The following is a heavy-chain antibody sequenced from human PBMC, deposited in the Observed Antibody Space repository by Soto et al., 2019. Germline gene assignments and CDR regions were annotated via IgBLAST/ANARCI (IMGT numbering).Heavy chain of an antibody. V-gene: IGHV1-18*01. CDR3: ARDRPTSSIRARDYYYAMDV. Sequence: QVQLVQSGAEVKKPGASVKVSCKASGYSLITYGISWVRQAPGQGLEWMGWISTYNGNTNYAQKLQGRITMTTDTSTTTGYMELRSLRSDDTAVYYCARDRPTSSIRARDYYYAMDVWGQGTTVTVSS. J-gene: IGHJ6*02. CDR2: ISTYNGNT. CDR1: GYSLITYG. D-gene: IGHD6-6*01.